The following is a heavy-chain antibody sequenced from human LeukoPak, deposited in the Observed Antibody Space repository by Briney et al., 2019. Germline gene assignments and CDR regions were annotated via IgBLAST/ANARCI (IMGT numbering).Heavy chain of an antibody. J-gene: IGHJ4*02. CDR3: AKGVGYDFWSGYSPFDY. Sequence: PGGSLRLSCAASGFTFSSYAMSWVRQAPGKGLEWVSAISGSGGSTYYADSVKGRFTISRDNSKNTLYLQMNSLRAEDTAVYYCAKGVGYDFWSGYSPFDYWGQGTLVTVSS. D-gene: IGHD3-3*01. CDR1: GFTFSSYA. CDR2: ISGSGGST. V-gene: IGHV3-23*01.